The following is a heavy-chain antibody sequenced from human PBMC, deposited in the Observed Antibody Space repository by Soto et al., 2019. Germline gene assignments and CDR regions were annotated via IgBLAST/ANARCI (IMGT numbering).Heavy chain of an antibody. D-gene: IGHD6-13*01. CDR3: AKDREEYSSSCYFDY. Sequence: GGSLRLSCAASGFTFSSYAMSWVRQAPGKGLEWVSAISGSGGSTYYADSVKGRFTISRDNSKNTLYLQMNSLRAEDTAVYYCAKDREEYSSSCYFDYWGQGALVTVSS. J-gene: IGHJ4*02. CDR1: GFTFSSYA. V-gene: IGHV3-23*01. CDR2: ISGSGGST.